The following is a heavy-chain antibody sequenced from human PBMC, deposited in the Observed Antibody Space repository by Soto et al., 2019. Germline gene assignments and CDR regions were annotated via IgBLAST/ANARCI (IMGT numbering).Heavy chain of an antibody. Sequence: SVKVSCKASGGTFSSYAISWVRQAPGQGLEWMGGIIPIFGTANYAQKFQGRVTITADESTSTAYMELSSLRSEDTAVYYCARDLNRGYYDSSGYSSFDYWGQGTLVTVSS. J-gene: IGHJ4*02. CDR1: GGTFSSYA. CDR3: ARDLNRGYYDSSGYSSFDY. V-gene: IGHV1-69*13. CDR2: IIPIFGTA. D-gene: IGHD3-22*01.